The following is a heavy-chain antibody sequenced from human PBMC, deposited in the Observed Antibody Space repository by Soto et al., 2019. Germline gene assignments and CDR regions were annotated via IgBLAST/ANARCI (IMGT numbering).Heavy chain of an antibody. CDR3: ARGIVVVPAAILDWFDP. Sequence: SETLSLTCTVSGGSISSGGYYWSWIRQHPGKGLEWIGYIYYSGSTYYNPSLKSRVTISVDTSKNQFSLKLSSVTAADTAVYYCARGIVVVPAAILDWFDPWGQGTLVTVSS. J-gene: IGHJ5*02. V-gene: IGHV4-31*03. CDR1: GGSISSGGYY. CDR2: IYYSGST. D-gene: IGHD2-2*01.